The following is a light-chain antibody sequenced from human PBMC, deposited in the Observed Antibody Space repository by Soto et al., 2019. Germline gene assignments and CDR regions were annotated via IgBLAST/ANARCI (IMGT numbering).Light chain of an antibody. CDR3: QQYNSSWT. V-gene: IGKV1-5*01. CDR1: QIISNW. J-gene: IGKJ1*01. Sequence: DIQMTQSTSTLSASVGDRVTITFRASQIISNWSAWYQQKPGKAPKLLIYDVSNLESGVPSRFSGSGSGTEFTLTISSLQPDDSATYYCQQYNSSWTFGQGTKVDIK. CDR2: DVS.